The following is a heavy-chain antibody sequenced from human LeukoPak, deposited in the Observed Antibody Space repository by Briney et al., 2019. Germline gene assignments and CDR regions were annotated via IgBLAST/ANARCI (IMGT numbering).Heavy chain of an antibody. CDR2: ISGSGDST. Sequence: GGSLRLSCAATGFTFSSYAMSWVRQAPGKGLEWVSAISGSGDSTYYGDSVKGRFTISRDNSKNTLYLQMNSLRAEDTAVYYCAKTRPLDSSSWSHGDYWGQGTLVTVSS. CDR3: AKTRPLDSSSWSHGDY. V-gene: IGHV3-23*01. D-gene: IGHD6-13*01. J-gene: IGHJ4*02. CDR1: GFTFSSYA.